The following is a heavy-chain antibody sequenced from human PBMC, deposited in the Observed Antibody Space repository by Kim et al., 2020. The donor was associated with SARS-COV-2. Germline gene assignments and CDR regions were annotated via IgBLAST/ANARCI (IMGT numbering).Heavy chain of an antibody. CDR2: IFTTGST. J-gene: IGHJ4*02. V-gene: IGHV4-4*07. CDR1: GGSKSTYY. D-gene: IGHD6-19*01. Sequence: SETLSLTCPVSGGSKSTYYWSWIRQPAGKGLEWIGRIFTTGSTNYNPSLKSRVTMSIHTSKNQFSLKLTSVTAADTAVYYCARESGWPRYYFDYWGQGILVTVSS. CDR3: ARESGWPRYYFDY.